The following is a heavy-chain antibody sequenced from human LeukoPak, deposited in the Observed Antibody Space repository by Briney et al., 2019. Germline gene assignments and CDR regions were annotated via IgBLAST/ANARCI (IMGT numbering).Heavy chain of an antibody. V-gene: IGHV4-34*01. Sequence: PSETLSLTCAVYGGSFSGYYWSWIRQPPGKGLEWIGEINHSGSTNYNPSLKSRVTISVDTSKNQLSLKLSSVTAADTAVYYCASNPYGSGDYWGQGTLVTVSS. J-gene: IGHJ4*02. CDR3: ASNPYGSGDY. D-gene: IGHD3-10*01. CDR2: INHSGST. CDR1: GGSFSGYY.